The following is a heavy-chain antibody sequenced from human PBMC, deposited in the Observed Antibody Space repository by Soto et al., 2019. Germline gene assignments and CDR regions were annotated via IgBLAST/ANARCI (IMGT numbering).Heavy chain of an antibody. CDR1: GFSVNTYG. CDR2: ISNDGSNE. CDR3: AKDLLPGVSAARLDPYRYGIDG. Sequence: QVQLVETGGGGVQPGRSLRLSCSASGFSVNTYGVHWVRQAPGKGLEWVAVISNDGSNEYYAASVKGRFTISRDNSKNPLYLQMKCLRVEDTAVYYCAKDLLPGVSAARLDPYRYGIDGWGQGTTVTVSS. D-gene: IGHD6-6*01. V-gene: IGHV3-30*18. J-gene: IGHJ6*02.